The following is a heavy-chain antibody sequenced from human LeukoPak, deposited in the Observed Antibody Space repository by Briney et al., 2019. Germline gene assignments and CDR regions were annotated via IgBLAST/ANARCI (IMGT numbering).Heavy chain of an antibody. CDR1: GYTFTGYY. V-gene: IGHV1-2*02. CDR2: INPNSGGT. Sequence: ASVKVSCKASGYTFTGYYMHWVRQAPGQGLEWMGWINPNSGGTNYAQKFQGRVTITADKSTSTAYMELSSLRSEDTAVYYCARERQTDNWFDPWGQGTLVTVSS. J-gene: IGHJ5*02. CDR3: ARERQTDNWFDP.